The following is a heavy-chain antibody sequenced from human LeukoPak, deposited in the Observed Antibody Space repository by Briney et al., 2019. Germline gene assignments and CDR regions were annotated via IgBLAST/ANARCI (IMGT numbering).Heavy chain of an antibody. V-gene: IGHV3-23*01. CDR3: AKRDLVATLLDY. Sequence: GGSLRLSCAASGFTFSSYAMSWVRQAPGKGLEWVSAISGSGGSTYYADSVKGRFTISRDNSKNTLYLRMNSLRAEDTAVYYCAKRDLVATLLDYWGQGTLVTVSS. J-gene: IGHJ4*02. D-gene: IGHD5-12*01. CDR1: GFTFSSYA. CDR2: ISGSGGST.